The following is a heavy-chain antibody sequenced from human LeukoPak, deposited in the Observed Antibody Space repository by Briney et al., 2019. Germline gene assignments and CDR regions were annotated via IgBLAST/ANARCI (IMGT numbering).Heavy chain of an antibody. CDR1: GGSFSGYY. CDR2: INHSGST. CDR3: ARASPYGDYVAGWFDP. V-gene: IGHV4-34*01. J-gene: IGHJ5*02. Sequence: SETLSLTCAVYGGSFSGYYWSWIRQPPGKGLEWIGEINHSGSTNYNPSLKSRVTISVDTSKNQFSLKLSSVTAADTAVYYCARASPYGDYVAGWFDPWGQGTLVTVSS. D-gene: IGHD4-17*01.